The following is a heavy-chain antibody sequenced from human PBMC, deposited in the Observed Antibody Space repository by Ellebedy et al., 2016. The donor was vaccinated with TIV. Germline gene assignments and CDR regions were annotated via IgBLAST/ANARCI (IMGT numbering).Heavy chain of an antibody. CDR3: ARSPIATRLIDF. D-gene: IGHD6-6*01. CDR2: TYYMSKWYN. J-gene: IGHJ4*02. CDR1: GDNVSSNRAA. Sequence: SQTLSLTCAISGDNVSSNRAAWNWIRQSPSRGLEWLGRTYYMSKWYNDYALSVTGRMTISPDTSKSQFSLQLSSVTPGDTAIYYCARSPIATRLIDFWGQGTLVSVSS. V-gene: IGHV6-1*01.